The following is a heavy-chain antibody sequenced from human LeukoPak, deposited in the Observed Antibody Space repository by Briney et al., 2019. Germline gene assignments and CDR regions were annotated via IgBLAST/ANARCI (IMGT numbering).Heavy chain of an antibody. CDR3: ARDQFFGNYGDSLNWFDP. CDR1: GGSISSYY. V-gene: IGHV4-4*07. J-gene: IGHJ5*02. D-gene: IGHD4-17*01. CDR2: IYTSGST. Sequence: SETLSLTCTVSGGSISSYYWSWIRQPAGKGLEWIGRIYTSGSTNYNPSLKSRVTMSVDTSKNQFSLKLSSVTAADTAVYYCARDQFFGNYGDSLNWFDPWGQGTLVTVTS.